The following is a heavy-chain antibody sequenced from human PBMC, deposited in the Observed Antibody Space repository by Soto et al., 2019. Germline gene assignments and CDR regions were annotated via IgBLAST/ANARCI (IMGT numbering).Heavy chain of an antibody. CDR1: GGSMRGQH. Sequence: QVQLQESGPGLVKPSETLSLTCTVSGGSMRGQHWSWIRQPPGRGLEWIGHHSDSSNYNPSLKSPITISTGPSNNQFSLNFSSGTGAETAVDYCANSTVGGGGGGYWGQGTLVTVSS. D-gene: IGHD2-15*01. CDR2: HHSDSS. V-gene: IGHV4-59*11. J-gene: IGHJ4*02. CDR3: ANSTVGGGGGGY.